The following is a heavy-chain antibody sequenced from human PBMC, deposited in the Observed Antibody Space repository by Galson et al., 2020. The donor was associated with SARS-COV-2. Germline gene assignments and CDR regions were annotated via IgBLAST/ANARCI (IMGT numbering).Heavy chain of an antibody. D-gene: IGHD3-10*01. J-gene: IGHJ4*02. CDR1: GFTFSSFG. CDR2: ISNDGTNT. V-gene: IGHV3-30*18. Sequence: GGSLRLSCAASGFTFSSFGMHCVRQAPGKGLEWVAVISNDGTNTYYADSVKGRFTISRDNSKNTLYLQMNGLRVEDTAVYYCAKLLWFGELLSPFDYWGQGALVTVSS. CDR3: AKLLWFGELLSPFDY.